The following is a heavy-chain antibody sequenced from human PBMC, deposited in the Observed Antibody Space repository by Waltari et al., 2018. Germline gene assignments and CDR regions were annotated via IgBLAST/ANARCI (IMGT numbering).Heavy chain of an antibody. CDR2: IIPILGIA. V-gene: IGHV1-69*10. J-gene: IGHJ4*02. CDR1: SYA. D-gene: IGHD3-10*01. CDR3: ARFLLETGMDY. Sequence: SYAISWVRQAPGQGLEWMGGIIPILGIANYAQKFQGRVTITADESTSTAYMELSSLRSEDTAVYYCARFLLETGMDYWGQGTLVTVSS.